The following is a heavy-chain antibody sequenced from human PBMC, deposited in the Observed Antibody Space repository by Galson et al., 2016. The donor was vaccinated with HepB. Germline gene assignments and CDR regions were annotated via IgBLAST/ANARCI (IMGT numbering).Heavy chain of an antibody. Sequence: SLRLSCAASGFTLSSYAMSWVRQAPGKGLEWVSAISGSGGSTYYADSVKGRFTISRDNAKNSLYLQMNSLRAEGTAVYYCARDLRRSSSSSDYWGQGTLVTVSS. CDR2: ISGSGGST. CDR1: GFTLSSYA. V-gene: IGHV3-23*01. CDR3: ARDLRRSSSSSDY. J-gene: IGHJ4*02. D-gene: IGHD6-6*01.